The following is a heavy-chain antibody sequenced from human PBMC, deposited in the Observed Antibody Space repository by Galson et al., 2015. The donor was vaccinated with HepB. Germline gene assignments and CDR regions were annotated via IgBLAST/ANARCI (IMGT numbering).Heavy chain of an antibody. D-gene: IGHD6-19*01. V-gene: IGHV1-46*04. J-gene: IGHJ5*02. CDR1: GYTFTSYG. CDR3: ARDGGIIAVAGTVRRWFDP. Sequence: SVKVSCKASGYTFTSYGISWVRQAPGQGLEWMGIINPSGGSTSYAQKLQGRVTMTRDTSTSTVYMELSSLRSEDTAVYYCARDGGIIAVAGTVRRWFDPWGQGTLVTVSS. CDR2: INPSGGST.